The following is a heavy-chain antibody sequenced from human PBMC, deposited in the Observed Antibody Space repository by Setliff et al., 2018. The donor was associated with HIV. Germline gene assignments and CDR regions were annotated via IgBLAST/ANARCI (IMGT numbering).Heavy chain of an antibody. CDR1: GYTFTNYA. J-gene: IGHJ4*02. V-gene: IGHV1-3*01. CDR3: ATLGVAVTGTVDY. D-gene: IGHD6-19*01. Sequence: GASVKVSCKASGYTFTNYAIHWVRQAPGHRLEWMGWINSDKGNTKYSQKFQGRITITRDTSASTAYIEVSSLKSEDTAVYYCATLGVAVTGTVDYWGQGTLVTVSS. CDR2: INSDKGNT.